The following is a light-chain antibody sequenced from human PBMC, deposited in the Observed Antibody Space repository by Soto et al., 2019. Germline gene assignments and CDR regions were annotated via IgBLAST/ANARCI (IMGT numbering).Light chain of an antibody. Sequence: QSVLTQPPSVSGAPGQRVTISCTGSSSNIGAGYDVHWYQQLPGTAPKLLIYGNSNRPSGVPDRFSGSKSGTSVSLAITGLQAEDEADYYCQSYDSSLSGSYVFGSGTQLTVL. CDR2: GNS. CDR3: QSYDSSLSGSYV. V-gene: IGLV1-40*01. J-gene: IGLJ7*01. CDR1: SSNIGAGYD.